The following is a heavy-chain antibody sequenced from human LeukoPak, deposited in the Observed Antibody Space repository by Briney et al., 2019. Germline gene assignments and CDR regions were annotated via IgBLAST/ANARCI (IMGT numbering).Heavy chain of an antibody. V-gene: IGHV1-2*02. J-gene: IGHJ5*02. CDR2: INPNSGAT. CDR3: ARKYDIMTGNDNWFDP. Sequence: ASVKVSCKASGYTFTGYYMHWVRQAPGQGLEWMGWINPNSGATKYAQKFQGRVTMTRDTSISTGYMELSSLRSDDTAVYYCARKYDIMTGNDNWFDPWGQGTLVTVSS. D-gene: IGHD3-9*01. CDR1: GYTFTGYY.